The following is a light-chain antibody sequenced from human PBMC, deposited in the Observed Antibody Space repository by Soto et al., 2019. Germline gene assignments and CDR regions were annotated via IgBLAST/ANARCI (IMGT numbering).Light chain of an antibody. CDR3: QQYGTSPLT. V-gene: IGKV3-20*01. CDR2: VAS. CDR1: QSVSSSY. J-gene: IGKJ4*01. Sequence: EIVLTQSPGTLSLSPGERVTLSCRASQSVSSSYLAWYQQKPGQAPRLLIYVASSRATGIPDRFSGSGSGTDFTLTISRLEPEDFAVYYCQQYGTSPLTFGGRTKMEIK.